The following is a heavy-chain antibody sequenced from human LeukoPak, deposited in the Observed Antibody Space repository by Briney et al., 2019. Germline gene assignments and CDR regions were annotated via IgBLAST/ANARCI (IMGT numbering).Heavy chain of an antibody. D-gene: IGHD4/OR15-4a*01. V-gene: IGHV3-30-3*01. Sequence: GRSLRLSCAASGFTFSTYPMHWVRQAPGKGLEWVAFISYDGISKYYADSVKGRFTISRDNSENTLYLQMNSLRADDTALYYCARARYDATGEYFDYWGQGTLVAVSS. CDR1: GFTFSTYP. J-gene: IGHJ4*02. CDR3: ARARYDATGEYFDY. CDR2: ISYDGISK.